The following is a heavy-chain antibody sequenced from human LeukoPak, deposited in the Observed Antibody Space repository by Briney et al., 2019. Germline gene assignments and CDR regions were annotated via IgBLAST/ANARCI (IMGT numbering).Heavy chain of an antibody. CDR2: IYPGDSDT. CDR1: GYSLTSYW. Sequence: GESPEISRQGSGYSLTSYWIGWVRQMPGKGLEGMGIIYPGDSDTRYSPSFQGQVTISADKSISTAYLQWSSLKASDTATYYCARHGNDSSGYYHWGQGTLVTVSS. J-gene: IGHJ5*02. CDR3: ARHGNDSSGYYH. D-gene: IGHD3-22*01. V-gene: IGHV5-51*01.